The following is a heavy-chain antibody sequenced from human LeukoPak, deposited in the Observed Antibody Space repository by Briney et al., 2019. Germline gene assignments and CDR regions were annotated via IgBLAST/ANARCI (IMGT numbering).Heavy chain of an antibody. Sequence: PGGSLRLSCAASGFTFSSYGMHWVRQAPGKGLEWVAFIRNDGSIKYHADSVKGRFTISRDNSKNMLYLQMNNLRAEDTAMYYCASDRGAMPFDIWGQGAMVTVSS. D-gene: IGHD2-2*01. CDR1: GFTFSSYG. CDR3: ASDRGAMPFDI. J-gene: IGHJ3*02. V-gene: IGHV3-30*02. CDR2: IRNDGSIK.